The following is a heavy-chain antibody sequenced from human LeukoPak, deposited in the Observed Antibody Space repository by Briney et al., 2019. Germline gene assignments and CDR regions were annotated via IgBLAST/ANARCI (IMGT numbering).Heavy chain of an antibody. Sequence: SETLSLTCTVSGYSISSGYYWGWIRQPPGKGLEWIGSIYHSGSTYYNPSLKSRVTISVDTSKNQFSLKLSSVTAADTAVYYCARWVQLRYFDWSRGDFDYWGQGTLVTVSS. J-gene: IGHJ4*02. CDR3: ARWVQLRYFDWSRGDFDY. CDR2: IYHSGST. V-gene: IGHV4-38-2*02. CDR1: GYSISSGYY. D-gene: IGHD3-9*01.